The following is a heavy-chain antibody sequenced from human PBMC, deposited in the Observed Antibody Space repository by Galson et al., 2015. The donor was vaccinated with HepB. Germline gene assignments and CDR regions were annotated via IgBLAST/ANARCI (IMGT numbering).Heavy chain of an antibody. CDR1: GYTFSSYA. Sequence: SLRLSCAASGYTFSSYAMSWVRQAPGKGLEWVSAISGSGGSTYYADSVKGRFTISRDNSKNTLYLQMNSLRAEDTAVYYCAKASGYSSSSPLDYWGQGTLVTVSS. D-gene: IGHD6-13*01. CDR2: ISGSGGST. CDR3: AKASGYSSSSPLDY. V-gene: IGHV3-23*01. J-gene: IGHJ4*02.